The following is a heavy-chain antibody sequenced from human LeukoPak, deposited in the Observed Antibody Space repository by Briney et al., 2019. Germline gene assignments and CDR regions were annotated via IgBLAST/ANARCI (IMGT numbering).Heavy chain of an antibody. CDR2: IKQDGSEK. V-gene: IGHV3-7*01. CDR3: ARDRVVTAIDFDY. CDR1: GFTFSSYW. J-gene: IGHJ4*02. D-gene: IGHD2-21*02. Sequence: GGSLRLSCAASGFTFSSYWMSWVRQAPGKGLEWVANIKQDGSEKYYVDSVKGRFTISRDNAKNSLYLQMNSLRAEDTAVYYCARDRVVTAIDFDYWGQGTLVTVSS.